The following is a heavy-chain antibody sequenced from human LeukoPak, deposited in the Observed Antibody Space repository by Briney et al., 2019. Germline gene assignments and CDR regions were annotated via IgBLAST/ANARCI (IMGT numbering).Heavy chain of an antibody. J-gene: IGHJ4*02. CDR2: IRYDGSNK. Sequence: GGSLRLSCVASGFTFSSYGMHWVRQAPGKGLEWVAFIRYDGSNKYYADSVKGRFTIPRDNSKHTLYLQMNSLRAEDTAVYYCAKGGLVVVVATTEFDYWGQGTLVTVSS. V-gene: IGHV3-30*02. CDR3: AKGGLVVVVATTEFDY. D-gene: IGHD5-12*01. CDR1: GFTFSSYG.